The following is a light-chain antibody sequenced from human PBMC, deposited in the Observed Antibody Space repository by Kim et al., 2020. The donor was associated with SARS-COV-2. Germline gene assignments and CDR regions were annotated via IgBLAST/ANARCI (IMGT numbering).Light chain of an antibody. Sequence: EVVLTQSPGTLSLSPGERATLSCRASQSISNTLAWYQHKPGQSPRVIIYGVSSRGAGVPDRFTGSGSGTDFSLTISRLEPEDSAIYYCQHYGSASLNFGQGTKLEI. CDR3: QHYGSASLN. J-gene: IGKJ2*01. CDR2: GVS. CDR1: QSISNT. V-gene: IGKV3-20*01.